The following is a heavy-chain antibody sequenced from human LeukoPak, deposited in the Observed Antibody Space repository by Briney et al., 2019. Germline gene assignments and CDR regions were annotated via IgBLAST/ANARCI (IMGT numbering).Heavy chain of an antibody. CDR2: IVVGSGNT. Sequence: SVKVSCKASGFTFTSSAMQWVRQARGQRLEWIGWIVVGSGNTNYAQKFQERVTITRDMSTSTAYMELSSLRAEDMAVYYCARTLVGATLIPFDYWGQGTLVTVSS. J-gene: IGHJ4*02. D-gene: IGHD1-26*01. CDR1: GFTFTSSA. CDR3: ARTLVGATLIPFDY. V-gene: IGHV1-58*02.